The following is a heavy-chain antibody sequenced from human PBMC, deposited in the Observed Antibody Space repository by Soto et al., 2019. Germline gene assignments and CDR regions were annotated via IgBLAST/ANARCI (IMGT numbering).Heavy chain of an antibody. CDR3: ARHETDIVVVPAAMGPNWFDP. Sequence: QLQLQESGPGLVKPSETLSLTCTVSGGSISSSSYYWGWIRQPPGKGLEWIGSIYYSGSTYYNPSLKSRVTISVDTSKNQCSLKLSSVTAADTAVYYCARHETDIVVVPAAMGPNWFDPWGQGTLVTVSS. J-gene: IGHJ5*02. CDR2: IYYSGST. CDR1: GGSISSSSYY. V-gene: IGHV4-39*01. D-gene: IGHD2-2*01.